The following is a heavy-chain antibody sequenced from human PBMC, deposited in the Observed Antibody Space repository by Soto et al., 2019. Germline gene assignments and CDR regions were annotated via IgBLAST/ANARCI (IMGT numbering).Heavy chain of an antibody. CDR1: GFTFSSYD. Sequence: GGSLRLSCAASGFTFSSYDMHWVRQATGKGLEWVSAIGTAGDTYYPGSVKGRFTISRENAKNSLYLQMNSLRAGDTAVYYCARGLVGGPHYYYYGMDVWGQGTTVTVSS. V-gene: IGHV3-13*04. CDR2: IGTAGDT. D-gene: IGHD1-26*01. CDR3: ARGLVGGPHYYYYGMDV. J-gene: IGHJ6*02.